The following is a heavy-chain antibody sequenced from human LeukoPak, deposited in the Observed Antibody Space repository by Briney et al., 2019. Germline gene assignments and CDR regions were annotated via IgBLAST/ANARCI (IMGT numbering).Heavy chain of an antibody. V-gene: IGHV3-48*03. CDR3: EAKDIVVVTAPFYYSGMDV. CDR1: GFTFSSYE. Sequence: GGSLRLSCAASGFTFSSYEMNWVRDAPGKGLEWGSDISSSCSTIYYADSVNGRFTISRDNAKNSLYLQMHSLRAEDTAVYYCEAKDIVVVTAPFYYSGMDVWGQGTTVTVSS. CDR2: ISSSCSTI. J-gene: IGHJ6*02. D-gene: IGHD2-2*01.